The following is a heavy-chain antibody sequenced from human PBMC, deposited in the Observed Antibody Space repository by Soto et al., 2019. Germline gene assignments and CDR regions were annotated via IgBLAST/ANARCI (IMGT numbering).Heavy chain of an antibody. J-gene: IGHJ4*02. V-gene: IGHV3-7*03. CDR3: ARAPQFYDFWSGYYRSGDLKLYFDS. Sequence: EVQVVESGGGLVQPGGSLRLSCTASGFTFSTYWMTWVRQAPGKGLEWVANINQDGSEKYYADSVKGRFTISRDNTKNSLYLHMNRLRVEDTAVYYCARAPQFYDFWSGYYRSGDLKLYFDSWGQGTLVTVSS. D-gene: IGHD3-3*01. CDR2: INQDGSEK. CDR1: GFTFSTYW.